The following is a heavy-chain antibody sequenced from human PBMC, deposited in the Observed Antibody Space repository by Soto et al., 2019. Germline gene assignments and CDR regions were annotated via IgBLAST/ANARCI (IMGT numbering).Heavy chain of an antibody. J-gene: IGHJ4*02. V-gene: IGHV3-30*18. CDR2: ISYDGSNK. Sequence: PGGSLRLSCAASGFTFSSYCMHWVRQAPGKGLEWVAVISYDGSNKYYADSVKGRFTISRDNSKNTLYLQMNSLRAEDTAVYYCAKDPLGSLDWYFDYWGQGTLVTVSS. CDR1: GFTFSSYC. CDR3: AKDPLGSLDWYFDY. D-gene: IGHD3-3*01.